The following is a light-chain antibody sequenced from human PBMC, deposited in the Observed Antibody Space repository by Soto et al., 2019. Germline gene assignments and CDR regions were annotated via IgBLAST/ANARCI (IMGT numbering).Light chain of an antibody. J-gene: IGKJ1*01. CDR1: QGIRDD. CDR2: GTS. V-gene: IGKV1-6*01. Sequence: AIQMTQSPSSLSASVGDRVTITCRASQGIRDDVGWYQQRPGEAPRLLIYGTSNLQSGVPSRFSGSGSGTDFTLTISSLQPEDFATYYYLQDYDYPRTFGQGTKVDIK. CDR3: LQDYDYPRT.